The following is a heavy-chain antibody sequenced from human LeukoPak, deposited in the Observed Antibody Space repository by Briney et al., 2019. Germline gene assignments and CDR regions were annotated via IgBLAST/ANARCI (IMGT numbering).Heavy chain of an antibody. D-gene: IGHD1-26*01. V-gene: IGHV3-11*01. CDR2: ISSSGSTI. CDR1: GFTFSDYY. J-gene: IGHJ4*02. Sequence: GGSLRLSCAASGFTFSDYYMSWIRQAPGKGLEWVSYISSSGSTIYYADSVKGRFTISRDNAKNSLYLQMNSLRAEDTAVYYCARRRDSGSLQHFDYWGQGTLVTVSS. CDR3: ARRRDSGSLQHFDY.